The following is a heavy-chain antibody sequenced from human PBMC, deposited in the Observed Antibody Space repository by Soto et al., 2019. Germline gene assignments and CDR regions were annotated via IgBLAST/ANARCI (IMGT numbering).Heavy chain of an antibody. J-gene: IGHJ4*02. D-gene: IGHD6-13*01. CDR1: GGTFSSYT. Sequence: SVKVSCKASGGTFSSYTISWVRQAPGQGLEWMGRIIPILGIANYAQKFQGRVTITADKSTSTAYMELSSLRSEDTAVYYCARDRGMASPTPPQYYFGYWGQGTLVTVSS. CDR3: ARDRGMASPTPPQYYFGY. V-gene: IGHV1-69*04. CDR2: IIPILGIA.